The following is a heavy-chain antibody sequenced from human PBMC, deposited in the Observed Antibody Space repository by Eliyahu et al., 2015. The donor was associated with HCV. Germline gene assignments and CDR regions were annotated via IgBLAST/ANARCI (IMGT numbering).Heavy chain of an antibody. Sequence: QVQLQESGPGPVRPSETLSXTCTVXGASMRSYYWSWVRQXPGKGLEWIGYIFHSGSTKYNPSLKXRVTISVDTSKNQFSLKLSSVTAADTALYYCARDCMGTPCSYGMDVWGPGTTVTVSS. J-gene: IGHJ6*02. CDR3: ARDCMGTPCSYGMDV. CDR2: IFHSGST. V-gene: IGHV4-59*01. D-gene: IGHD2-15*01. CDR1: GASMRSYY.